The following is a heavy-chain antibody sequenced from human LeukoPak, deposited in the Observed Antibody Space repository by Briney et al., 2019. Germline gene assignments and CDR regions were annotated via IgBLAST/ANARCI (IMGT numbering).Heavy chain of an antibody. Sequence: SETLSLTCTVSGGSISSYYWSWIRQPPGKGLEWIGYLYYSGSTNYNPSLKSRVTISVDTSKNQFSLKLSSVTAADTAVYYCARHPGSSSWLADAFDIWGQGTMVTVSS. CDR2: LYYSGST. D-gene: IGHD6-13*01. V-gene: IGHV4-59*08. CDR3: ARHPGSSSWLADAFDI. J-gene: IGHJ3*02. CDR1: GGSISSYY.